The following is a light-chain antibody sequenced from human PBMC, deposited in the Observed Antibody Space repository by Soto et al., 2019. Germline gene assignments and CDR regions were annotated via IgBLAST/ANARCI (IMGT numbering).Light chain of an antibody. CDR3: AAWDDSLTGINV. CDR1: SSNIGRNT. J-gene: IGLJ1*01. V-gene: IGLV1-44*01. Sequence: QSVLSQPPSASGTPGQRVAISCSGSSSNIGRNTENGYQQLPGPATKPLIYNYNQRNSGVPDRFSCSRSSTSASLAISGLESQDEADYYCAAWDDSLTGINVFGTGTKVTVL. CDR2: NYN.